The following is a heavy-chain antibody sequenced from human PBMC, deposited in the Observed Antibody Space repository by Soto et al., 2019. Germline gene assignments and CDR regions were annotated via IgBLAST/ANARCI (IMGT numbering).Heavy chain of an antibody. CDR1: SDTIRNGDYY. J-gene: IGHJ4*02. CDR3: TRVWFGELVSDY. CDR2: IYYSGNA. D-gene: IGHD3-10*01. Sequence: QVQLQESGPGLVKPSQTLSLTCRVSSDTIRNGDYYWNWIRQPPGKGLEWIGRIYYSGNAYYNPSLKSRVTISVDTSKNQFSLRLSSVTAADTAVYYSTRVWFGELVSDYWGQGTLVTVSS. V-gene: IGHV4-30-4*01.